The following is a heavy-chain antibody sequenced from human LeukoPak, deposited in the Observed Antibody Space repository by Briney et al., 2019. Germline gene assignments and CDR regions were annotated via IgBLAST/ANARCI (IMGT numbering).Heavy chain of an antibody. V-gene: IGHV3-23*01. CDR1: GFTFSSYS. CDR2: ISGSGGST. Sequence: GGSLRLSCAASGFTFSSYSMSWVRQAPGKGLEWVSAISGSGGSTYYADSVKGRFTISRDNSKNTLYLQMNSLRAEDTAVYYCARVVVAANHDYWGQGTLVTVSS. D-gene: IGHD2-15*01. CDR3: ARVVVAANHDY. J-gene: IGHJ4*02.